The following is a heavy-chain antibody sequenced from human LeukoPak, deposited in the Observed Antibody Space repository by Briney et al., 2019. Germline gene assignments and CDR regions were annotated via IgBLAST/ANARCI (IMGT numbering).Heavy chain of an antibody. CDR3: ARMRGQGIAARPGDY. V-gene: IGHV4-34*01. Sequence: PSETLSLTCAVYGGSFSGYYWSWIRQPPGKGLEWIGEINHSGSTNYNPSLKSRVTISVDTSKNQFSLKLSSVTAADTAVYYCARMRGQGIAARPGDYWGQGTLVTVSS. J-gene: IGHJ4*02. CDR1: GGSFSGYY. CDR2: INHSGST. D-gene: IGHD6-6*01.